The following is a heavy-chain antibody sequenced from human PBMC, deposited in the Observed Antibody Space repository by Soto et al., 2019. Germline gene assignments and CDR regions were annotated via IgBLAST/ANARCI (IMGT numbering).Heavy chain of an antibody. CDR1: GFTFSSYG. D-gene: IGHD6-19*01. J-gene: IGHJ4*02. CDR2: IWYDGSNK. Sequence: QVQLVESGGGVVQPGRSLRLSCAASGFTFSSYGMHWVRQAPGKGLEWVAVIWYDGSNKYYADSVKGRFTISRDNSKNTLYLQMNSLRAEDTAVYYCARETYVQWRDGNSGFDYWGQGTLVTVSS. V-gene: IGHV3-33*01. CDR3: ARETYVQWRDGNSGFDY.